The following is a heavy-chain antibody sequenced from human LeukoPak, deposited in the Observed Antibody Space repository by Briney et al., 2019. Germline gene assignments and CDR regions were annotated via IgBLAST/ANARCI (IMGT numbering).Heavy chain of an antibody. J-gene: IGHJ4*02. CDR2: ISDDGRNK. V-gene: IGHV3-30*18. CDR3: AKRPSDYGDYVTYFDY. CDR1: GFSFISYG. Sequence: GGSLRLSCAASGFSFISYGMHWVRQAPGKGLEWVGVISDDGRNKKYADSVKGRFTISRDNSEDTLYLQMNSLRDGDTAVYYCAKRPSDYGDYVTYFDYWGQGTLVTVSS. D-gene: IGHD4-17*01.